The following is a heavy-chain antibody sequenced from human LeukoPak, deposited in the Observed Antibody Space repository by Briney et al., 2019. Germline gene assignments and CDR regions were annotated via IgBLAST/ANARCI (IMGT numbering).Heavy chain of an antibody. D-gene: IGHD3-10*01. CDR2: IYSGGST. Sequence: GGSLRLSCAASGLTVSSNYMSWVRQAPGKGLERVSVIYSGGSTYYADSVKGRFTISRDNSKNTLYLQMNSLRAEDTAVYYCARALYYGSGIDYWGQGTLVTVSS. J-gene: IGHJ4*02. CDR3: ARALYYGSGIDY. CDR1: GLTVSSNY. V-gene: IGHV3-53*01.